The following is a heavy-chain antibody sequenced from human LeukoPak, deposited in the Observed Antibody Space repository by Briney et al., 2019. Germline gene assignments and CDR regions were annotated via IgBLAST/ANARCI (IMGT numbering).Heavy chain of an antibody. D-gene: IGHD1-26*01. J-gene: IGHJ4*02. CDR3: ARDGGSPGFDY. V-gene: IGHV3-30-3*01. CDR1: GFTFSSYA. CDR2: ISYDGSNK. Sequence: GGSLRLSCAASGFTFSSYAMHWVRQAPGKGLEWVAVISYDGSNKYYADSVKGRFTISRDNSKNTLYLQMNSLRAEDTAVYYCARDGGSPGFDYWGQGTLVTVSS.